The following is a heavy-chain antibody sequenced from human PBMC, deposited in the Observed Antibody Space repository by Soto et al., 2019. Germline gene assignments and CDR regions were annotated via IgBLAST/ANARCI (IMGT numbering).Heavy chain of an antibody. CDR3: ARGGGFYTWFDP. CDR2: IYYSGST. CDR1: GGSISSYY. D-gene: IGHD3-16*01. J-gene: IGHJ5*02. Sequence: PSETLSLTCTVSGGSISSYYWSWIRQPPGKGLEWIGYIYYSGSTNYNPSLKSRVTISVDTSKNQFSLKLSSVTAADTAVYYCARGGGFYTWFDPWGQGTLVTVS. V-gene: IGHV4-59*01.